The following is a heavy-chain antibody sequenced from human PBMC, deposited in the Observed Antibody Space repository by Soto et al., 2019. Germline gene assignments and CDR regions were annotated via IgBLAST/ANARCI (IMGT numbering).Heavy chain of an antibody. CDR3: ARYYYDTSGYYYDY. CDR2: IYYNGTT. D-gene: IGHD3-22*01. Sequence: SETLSLTCTVSGGPISSYYWSWIRQPPGKGLEWIGYIYYNGTTNYNPSLKSRVTMSVGTSKNQFSLKLSSVTAADTAVYYCARYYYDTSGYYYDYWGQGSLVTVSS. J-gene: IGHJ4*02. CDR1: GGPISSYY. V-gene: IGHV4-59*13.